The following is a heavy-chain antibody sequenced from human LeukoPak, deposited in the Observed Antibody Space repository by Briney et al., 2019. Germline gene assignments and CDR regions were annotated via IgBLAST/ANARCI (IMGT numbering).Heavy chain of an antibody. J-gene: IGHJ4*02. CDR2: ISSDGSHK. Sequence: GGSLRLSCAASGFSFSTYDMHWVRQAPGKGLEWVAVISSDGSHKYWADSVKGRFTISRDNSKNTVYLRMNSLRAEDTAVYYCAKGSIDWYYFDYWGQGTLVTVSS. D-gene: IGHD3-9*01. CDR1: GFSFSTYD. V-gene: IGHV3-30*18. CDR3: AKGSIDWYYFDY.